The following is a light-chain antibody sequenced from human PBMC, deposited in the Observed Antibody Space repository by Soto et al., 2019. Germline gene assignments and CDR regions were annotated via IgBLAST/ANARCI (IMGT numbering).Light chain of an antibody. J-gene: IGKJ1*01. V-gene: IGKV1-33*01. Sequence: DIQMTQSPSSLSASVGDRVTITCQASQDISNYLNWYQQKPGKAPKLLIYDASNLETGVPSMFSGSGSGTDFTFTISSLQPEDIATYYCQQYDNLPPGTFGQGTKVEIK. CDR1: QDISNY. CDR2: DAS. CDR3: QQYDNLPPGT.